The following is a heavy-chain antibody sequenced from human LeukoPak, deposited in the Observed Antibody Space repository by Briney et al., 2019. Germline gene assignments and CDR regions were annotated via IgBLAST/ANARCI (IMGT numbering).Heavy chain of an antibody. CDR1: GFTFSSYA. V-gene: IGHV3-23*01. J-gene: IGHJ4*02. D-gene: IGHD2-2*01. CDR2: FSVSGGST. Sequence: AGGSLRLSCAASGFTFSSYAMSWVRQPPGKGRGWVSAFSVSGGSTYYADSVKGRFTISRDNSKNTLYLQMNSLRAEDTAVYYCAKGGYCSSTSCYHEGVFDYWGQGTLVTVSS. CDR3: AKGGYCSSTSCYHEGVFDY.